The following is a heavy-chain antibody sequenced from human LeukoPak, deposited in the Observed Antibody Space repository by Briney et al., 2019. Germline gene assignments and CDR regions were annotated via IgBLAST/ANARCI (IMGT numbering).Heavy chain of an antibody. CDR1: GYTFTGYY. Sequence: ASVKVSCKASGYTFTGYYMHWVRQAPGQGLEWMGWMNPNSGNTGYAQKFQGRVTMTRNTSISTAYMELSSLRSEDTAVYYCARGPYYDILTGYLLDYWGQGTLVTVSS. V-gene: IGHV1-8*02. CDR2: MNPNSGNT. D-gene: IGHD3-9*01. CDR3: ARGPYYDILTGYLLDY. J-gene: IGHJ4*02.